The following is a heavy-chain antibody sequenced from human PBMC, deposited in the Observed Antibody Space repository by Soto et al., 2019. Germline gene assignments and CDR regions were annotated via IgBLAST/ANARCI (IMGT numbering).Heavy chain of an antibody. CDR1: GFTFSDYY. Sequence: QVQLVESGGGLVKPGGSLRLSCAASGFTFSDYYMSWIRQAPGKGLEWVSYISSSSSYTNYADSVKGRFTISRDNAKNSLYLQMNSLRAEDTAVYYCARVYSWQLVPGLGYFDYWGQGTLVTVSS. CDR2: ISSSSSYT. CDR3: ARVYSWQLVPGLGYFDY. D-gene: IGHD6-6*01. V-gene: IGHV3-11*06. J-gene: IGHJ4*02.